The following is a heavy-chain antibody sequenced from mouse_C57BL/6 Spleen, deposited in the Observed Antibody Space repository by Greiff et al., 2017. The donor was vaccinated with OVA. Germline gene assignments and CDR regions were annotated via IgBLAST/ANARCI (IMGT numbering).Heavy chain of an antibody. CDR1: GFTFNTYA. CDR2: IRSKSSNYAT. CDR3: VREGRYADGVDVDY. D-gene: IGHD6-5*01. J-gene: IGHJ4*01. V-gene: IGHV10-3*01. Sequence: DVQLVESGGGLVQPKGSLKLSCAASGFTFNTYAMHWVRQAPGKGLEWVARIRSKSSNYATYYADSVKDRFTISRDDSQSMLYLQMNNLKTEDTAMYYCVREGRYADGVDVDYWGQGTSVTVSS.